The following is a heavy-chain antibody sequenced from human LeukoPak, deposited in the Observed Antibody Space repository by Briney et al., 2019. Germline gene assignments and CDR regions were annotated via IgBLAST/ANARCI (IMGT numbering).Heavy chain of an antibody. CDR3: ARRSYVDY. Sequence: GGSLRLSCTASGFTFWNYDMIWVRQAPGKGLEWVSYISTSGGSTNYADSVKGRFTISRDNAKNSLYLQMNSLRAEDTALYYCARRSYVDYGGQGHLVTVSS. V-gene: IGHV3-48*03. J-gene: IGHJ4*02. D-gene: IGHD3-10*01. CDR2: ISTSGGST. CDR1: GFTFWNYD.